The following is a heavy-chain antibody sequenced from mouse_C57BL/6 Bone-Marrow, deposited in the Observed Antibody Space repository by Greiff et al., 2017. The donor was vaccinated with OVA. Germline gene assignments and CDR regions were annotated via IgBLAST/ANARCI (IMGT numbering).Heavy chain of an antibody. V-gene: IGHV1-82*01. J-gene: IGHJ1*03. CDR3: ARELLLLRYQYFDV. CDR1: GYAFSSSW. Sequence: QVQLQQSGPELVKPGASVKISCKASGYAFSSSWMNWVKQRPGKGLEWIGRIYPGDGDTNYNGKFKGKATLTADKSSSTAYMQLSSLTSEDSAVYFCARELLLLRYQYFDVWGTGTTVTVSS. D-gene: IGHD1-1*01. CDR2: IYPGDGDT.